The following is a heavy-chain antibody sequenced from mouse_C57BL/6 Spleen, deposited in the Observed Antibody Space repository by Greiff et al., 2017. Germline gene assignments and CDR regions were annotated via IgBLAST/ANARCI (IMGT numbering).Heavy chain of an antibody. CDR1: GFTFSSYG. D-gene: IGHD2-3*01. V-gene: IGHV5-6*01. CDR2: ISSGGSYT. CDR3: ARSDGYYVAY. J-gene: IGHJ3*01. Sequence: EVKLMESGGDLVKPGGSLKLSCAASGFTFSSYGMSWVRQTPDKRLEWVATISSGGSYTYYPDSVKGRFTISRDNAKNTLYLRMSSLKSEDTAMYYCARSDGYYVAYWGQGTLVTVSA.